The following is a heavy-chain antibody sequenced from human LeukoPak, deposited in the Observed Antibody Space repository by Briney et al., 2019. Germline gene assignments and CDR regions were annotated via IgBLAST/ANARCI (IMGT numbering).Heavy chain of an antibody. CDR2: IYYSGST. V-gene: IGHV4-39*01. CDR3: ARVTGYRIEDYFDY. J-gene: IGHJ4*02. Sequence: SETLSLTCTVSGGSISSSSYYWGWIRQPPGNGLEWIGSIYYSGSTYYNPSLKSRVTISVDTSKNQFSLKLSSVTAADTAVYYCARVTGYRIEDYFDYWGQGTLVTVSS. D-gene: IGHD6-13*01. CDR1: GGSISSSSYY.